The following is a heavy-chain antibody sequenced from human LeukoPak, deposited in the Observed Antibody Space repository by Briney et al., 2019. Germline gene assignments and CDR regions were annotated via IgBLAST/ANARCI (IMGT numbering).Heavy chain of an antibody. CDR3: AKDILFRQELGAAAGSDY. D-gene: IGHD6-13*01. Sequence: GGSLRLSCAASGFTFNTYGMHWVRQAPGKGLEWVAFIRYDGSNKYYADSVKGRFTISRDNSKNTLYLQMNSLRVEDTALYYCAKDILFRQELGAAAGSDYWGRGTLVTVSS. CDR2: IRYDGSNK. CDR1: GFTFNTYG. V-gene: IGHV3-30*02. J-gene: IGHJ4*02.